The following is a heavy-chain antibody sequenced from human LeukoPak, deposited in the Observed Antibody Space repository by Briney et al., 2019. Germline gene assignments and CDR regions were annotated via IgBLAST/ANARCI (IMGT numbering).Heavy chain of an antibody. J-gene: IGHJ4*02. CDR3: ARDRPTGASRVFVVQ. V-gene: IGHV3-21*01. Sequence: GGSLRLSCAASGFTFSSFAMTWVRQAPGKGLEWVSSMSSGGTYIYYPDSVRGRFTISRDNAKNSLFLLMNNLRAEDTAVYYCARDRPTGASRVFVVQWGQGTLATVSS. D-gene: IGHD3-3*01. CDR2: MSSGGTYI. CDR1: GFTFSSFA.